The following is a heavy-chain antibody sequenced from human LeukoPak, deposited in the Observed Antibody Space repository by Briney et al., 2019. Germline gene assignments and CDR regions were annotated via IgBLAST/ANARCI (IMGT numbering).Heavy chain of an antibody. J-gene: IGHJ4*02. CDR2: LYSDGNT. Sequence: PGRSLRLSCAASGFTFSNYAMNWVRQAPGKGLEWVSVLYSDGNTKYADSVQGRFTISRDNSKNTLYLEMNSLSPDDTAVYYCARGVEPLAANTLAYWGQGTLVTVSS. V-gene: IGHV3-53*01. CDR3: ARGVEPLAANTLAY. CDR1: GFTFSNYA. D-gene: IGHD1-14*01.